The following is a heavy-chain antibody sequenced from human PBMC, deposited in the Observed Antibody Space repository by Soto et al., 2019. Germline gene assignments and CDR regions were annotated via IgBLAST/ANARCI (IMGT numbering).Heavy chain of an antibody. Sequence: QVQLVQSGAEGKKPGSSVKVSCKASGGTFSSYAISWVRQAPGQGLEWMGGIIPIFGTANYAQKFQGRVTITADESTSTAYMELSSLRSEDTAVYYCASSRSYYYDSSGYYSLDYWGQGTLVTVSS. CDR1: GGTFSSYA. CDR2: IIPIFGTA. V-gene: IGHV1-69*01. CDR3: ASSRSYYYDSSGYYSLDY. J-gene: IGHJ4*02. D-gene: IGHD3-22*01.